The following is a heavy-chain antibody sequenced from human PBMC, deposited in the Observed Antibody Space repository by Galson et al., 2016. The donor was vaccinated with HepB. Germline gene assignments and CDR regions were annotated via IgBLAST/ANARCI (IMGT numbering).Heavy chain of an antibody. CDR2: IYSGGGT. CDR1: GFTVSGNY. Sequence: SLRLSCAASGFTVSGNYLTWVRQAPGRAPECVSIIYSGGGTYYADSVKGRFTISRDNSKNTLCLQMNSLRAEDTAVYYCARVRTPNYYGSGNYYYYYAMDVWGQGTTVTVSS. CDR3: ARVRTPNYYGSGNYYYYYAMDV. V-gene: IGHV3-53*05. D-gene: IGHD3-10*01. J-gene: IGHJ6*02.